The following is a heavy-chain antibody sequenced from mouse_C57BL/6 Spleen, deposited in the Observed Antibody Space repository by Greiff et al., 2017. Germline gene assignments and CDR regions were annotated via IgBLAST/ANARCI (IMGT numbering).Heavy chain of an antibody. V-gene: IGHV1-82*01. CDR3: AGYDSSPWFAY. J-gene: IGHJ3*01. CDR2: IYPGDGDT. D-gene: IGHD1-1*01. CDR1: GYAFSSSW. Sequence: QVQLQQSGPELVKPGASVKISCKASGYAFSSSWMNWVKQRPGKGLEWIGRIYPGDGDTNYNGKFKGKATLTADKSSSTSYMQLSSLTSEDSAVYFGAGYDSSPWFAYWGQGTLVTVSA.